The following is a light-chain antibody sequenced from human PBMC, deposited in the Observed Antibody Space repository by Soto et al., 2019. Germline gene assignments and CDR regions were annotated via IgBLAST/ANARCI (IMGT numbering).Light chain of an antibody. V-gene: IGKV1-39*01. Sequence: DIQMTQSPSSLSASVEDRVIITCRASQSISNHLNWYQQKPGKAPKLLIFAASSLQSGVPSRFSGSRSGPDFTLTISSLQPEDFATDYCQQSYSSPPTFGQGTKVDIK. J-gene: IGKJ1*01. CDR3: QQSYSSPPT. CDR2: AAS. CDR1: QSISNH.